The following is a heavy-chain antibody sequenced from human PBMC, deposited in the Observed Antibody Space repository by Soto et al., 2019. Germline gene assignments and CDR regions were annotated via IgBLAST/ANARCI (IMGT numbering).Heavy chain of an antibody. Sequence: PGGSLRLSCAASGFTFSTYGMHWVRQAPGKGLEWVAALSYDGRNKYLADSVKGRFTISRDNSKNTLYLQMHSPRDEDAAVYYCAKDPIDSGTHPFGAFDMWGQGTTVTVSS. J-gene: IGHJ3*02. CDR2: LSYDGRNK. CDR1: GFTFSTYG. D-gene: IGHD1-26*01. V-gene: IGHV3-30*18. CDR3: AKDPIDSGTHPFGAFDM.